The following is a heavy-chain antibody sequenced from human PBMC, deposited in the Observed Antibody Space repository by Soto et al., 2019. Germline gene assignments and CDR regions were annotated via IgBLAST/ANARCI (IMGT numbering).Heavy chain of an antibody. D-gene: IGHD1-1*01. V-gene: IGHV3-7*01. CDR1: GFTFSSYW. J-gene: IGHJ4*02. CDR2: IKEDGSAK. CDR3: AKTTPFPPAY. Sequence: EVQLVESGGGLVQPGGSLRLSGAVSGFTFSSYWMTWVRQAPGKGLECVATIKEDGSAKYYVDSVKGRFTISRDNAQNLLYLQMNSLRAEDTAVYYCAKTTPFPPAYWGQGILVTVAS.